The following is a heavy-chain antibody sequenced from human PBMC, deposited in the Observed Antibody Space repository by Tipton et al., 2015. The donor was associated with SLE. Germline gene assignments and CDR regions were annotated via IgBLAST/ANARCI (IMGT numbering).Heavy chain of an antibody. CDR1: GGSISSYY. D-gene: IGHD1-1*01. Sequence: TLSLTCTVSGGSISSYYWSWIRQPPGKGLEWIGYIYYSGSTNYNPSLKSRVTISVDTSKNQFSLKLSSVTAADTAVYYCARMGTYYYYGMDVWGRGTTVTVSS. J-gene: IGHJ6*02. CDR2: IYYSGST. V-gene: IGHV4-59*01. CDR3: ARMGTYYYYGMDV.